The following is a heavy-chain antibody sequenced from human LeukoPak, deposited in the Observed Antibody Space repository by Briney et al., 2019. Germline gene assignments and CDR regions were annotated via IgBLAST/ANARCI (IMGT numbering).Heavy chain of an antibody. CDR2: ISSSGSTI. Sequence: GGSLRLSCAASGFTFSSYEMNWVRQAPGKGLEWVSYISSSGSTIYYADSVKGRFTISRDNAKNSLYLQMNSLKVEDTAVYYCARVRPGAHFDSWGQGTLVTVSS. CDR1: GFTFSSYE. D-gene: IGHD7-27*01. J-gene: IGHJ4*02. CDR3: ARVRPGAHFDS. V-gene: IGHV3-48*03.